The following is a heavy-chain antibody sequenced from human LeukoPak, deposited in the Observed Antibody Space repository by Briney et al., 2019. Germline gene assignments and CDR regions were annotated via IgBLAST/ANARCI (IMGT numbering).Heavy chain of an antibody. D-gene: IGHD3-9*01. CDR1: GFTFGSYG. Sequence: GGSLRLSCAASGFTFGSYGMHWVRQAPGKGLEWVAFIRYDGSNKYYADSVRGRFTISRDNSKNTLYLQMNSLRAEDTAVYYCAIRSVLRYFDSAEDYFDYWGQGTLVTVSS. CDR2: IRYDGSNK. J-gene: IGHJ4*02. V-gene: IGHV3-30*02. CDR3: AIRSVLRYFDSAEDYFDY.